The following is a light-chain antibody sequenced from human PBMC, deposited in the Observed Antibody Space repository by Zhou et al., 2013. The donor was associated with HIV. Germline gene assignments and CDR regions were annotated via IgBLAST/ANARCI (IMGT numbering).Light chain of an antibody. Sequence: EIVMTQSPATLSVSPGERATLSCRASQSVSSNLAWYQQKPGQAPRLVIYGASTRATGIPARFSGSGSGTEFTLTISSLQSEDFAVYYCQQRSNWPPRTFGGGTKVEIK. J-gene: IGKJ4*01. CDR1: QSVSSN. V-gene: IGKV3-15*01. CDR2: GAS. CDR3: QQRSNWPPRT.